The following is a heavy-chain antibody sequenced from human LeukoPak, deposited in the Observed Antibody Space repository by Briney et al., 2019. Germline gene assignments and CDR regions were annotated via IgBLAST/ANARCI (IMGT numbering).Heavy chain of an antibody. CDR2: IYYSGST. V-gene: IGHV4-59*01. J-gene: IGHJ4*02. Sequence: PSETLSLTCTVSGGSISSYYWSWIRQPPGKGLEWIGYIYYSGSTNYNPSLKSRVTISVDTSKNQFSLKLSSVTAAGTAVYYCARDYGGSLDYWGQGTLVTVSS. D-gene: IGHD4-23*01. CDR1: GGSISSYY. CDR3: ARDYGGSLDY.